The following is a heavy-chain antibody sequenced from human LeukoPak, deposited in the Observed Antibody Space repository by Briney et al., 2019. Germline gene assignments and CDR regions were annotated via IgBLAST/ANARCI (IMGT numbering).Heavy chain of an antibody. J-gene: IGHJ4*02. V-gene: IGHV3-23*01. CDR2: ISGSGGST. Sequence: PGGALRLSCAAPGFTFSSYAMSWVRQAPGKVLEWDSAISGSGGSTYYADCVKGRFTIYRDNPKHKLYLQMDSLRADDTPVYYCPNDLVVVPAVNFDYWGQGTLVTVSS. CDR3: PNDLVVVPAVNFDY. CDR1: GFTFSSYA. D-gene: IGHD2-2*01.